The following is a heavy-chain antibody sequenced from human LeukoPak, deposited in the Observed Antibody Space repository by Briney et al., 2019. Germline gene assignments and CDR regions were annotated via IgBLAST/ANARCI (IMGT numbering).Heavy chain of an antibody. J-gene: IGHJ6*02. Sequence: GGSLRLSCAASGFTFSGYWMSWVRQAPGKGREWVADIKQDGSEKYYVDSVKGRFTISRDNAKNSLYLQMNSLRAEDTAVYYCARDNPAWDYYYGMDVWGQGTTVTVSS. CDR1: GFTFSGYW. D-gene: IGHD1-14*01. CDR2: IKQDGSEK. V-gene: IGHV3-7*01. CDR3: ARDNPAWDYYYGMDV.